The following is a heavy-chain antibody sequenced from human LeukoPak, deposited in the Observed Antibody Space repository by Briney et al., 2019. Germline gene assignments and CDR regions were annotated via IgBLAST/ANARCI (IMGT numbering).Heavy chain of an antibody. V-gene: IGHV4-59*12. Sequence: SETLSLTCTVSGGSISSYYWSWIRQPPGKGLEWIGYIYYSGSTNYNPSLKSRVTISVDTSKNQFSLKLSSVTAADTAVYYCARVGLYSSRPLDFDYWGQGTLVTVSS. CDR3: ARVGLYSSRPLDFDY. CDR2: IYYSGST. D-gene: IGHD6-13*01. CDR1: GGSISSYY. J-gene: IGHJ4*02.